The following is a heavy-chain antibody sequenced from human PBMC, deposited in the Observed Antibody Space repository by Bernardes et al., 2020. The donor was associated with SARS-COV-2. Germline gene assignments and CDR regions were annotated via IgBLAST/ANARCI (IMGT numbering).Heavy chain of an antibody. Sequence: GGSLRLSCAASGFTFSRFYMNWVRQAPGKGLEWVSYISSSSSTIKYADSVEGRFTISRDNAKNSLYLQMNSLRVEDTAVYYCARIDEVTGRDYWGQGTLVTVSS. V-gene: IGHV3-48*01. D-gene: IGHD6-19*01. CDR1: GFTFSRFY. J-gene: IGHJ4*02. CDR3: ARIDEVTGRDY. CDR2: ISSSSSTI.